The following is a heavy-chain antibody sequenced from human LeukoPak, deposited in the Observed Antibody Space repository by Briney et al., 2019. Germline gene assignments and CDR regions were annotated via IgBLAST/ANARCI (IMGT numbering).Heavy chain of an antibody. CDR1: GFTFSNYW. Sequence: PGGSLRLSCAASGFTFSNYWMHWVRQAPGKGLEWVSAISGSGGSTYYADSVKGRFTISRDNSKNTLYLQMNSLRAEDTAVYYCAKDLPRSRRAYDFWSGYTVYWGQGTLVTVSS. V-gene: IGHV3-23*01. D-gene: IGHD3-3*01. CDR3: AKDLPRSRRAYDFWSGYTVY. CDR2: ISGSGGST. J-gene: IGHJ4*02.